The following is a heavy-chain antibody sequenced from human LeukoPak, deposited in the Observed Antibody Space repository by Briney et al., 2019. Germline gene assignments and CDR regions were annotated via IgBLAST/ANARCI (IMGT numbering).Heavy chain of an antibody. D-gene: IGHD2-21*01. CDR1: GGVFTTYA. Sequence: SVKVSCKASGGVFTTYAVSWVRQAPGQGLEWMGSIIPFLGTTNYAQKFQGRVTITADEPTRTAYMELTYVRSDDTAAYYCTIIPNVILFTHYFEYWGQGTLVTVSS. CDR2: IIPFLGTT. J-gene: IGHJ4*02. V-gene: IGHV1-69*11. CDR3: TIIPNVILFTHYFEY.